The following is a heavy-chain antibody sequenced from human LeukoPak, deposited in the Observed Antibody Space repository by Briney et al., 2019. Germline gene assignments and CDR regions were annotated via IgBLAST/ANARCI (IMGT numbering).Heavy chain of an antibody. CDR3: VREAEVAGTVSFQY. J-gene: IGHJ1*01. Sequence: ASVKVSCKASGYTFTSYGISWVRQAPGQGLEWMGWISAYNGNTNYAQKLQGRVTMTTDTSTSTAYMELRSLRSDDTAVYYCVREAEVAGTVSFQYWGQGTLVTVSS. CDR1: GYTFTSYG. V-gene: IGHV1-18*01. D-gene: IGHD6-19*01. CDR2: ISAYNGNT.